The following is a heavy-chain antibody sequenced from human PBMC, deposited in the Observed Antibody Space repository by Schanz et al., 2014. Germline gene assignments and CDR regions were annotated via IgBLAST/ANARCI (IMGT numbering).Heavy chain of an antibody. V-gene: IGHV3-23*04. J-gene: IGHJ3*02. Sequence: VQVVQSGGGLVKPGGSLRLSCTASGFPFSDYFMAWIRQPPGKGLEWVSAISGSGGSTYYADSVKGRFTISRDNSKNTLYLQMNSLRAEDTAVYYCAKSDAFDIWGQGTLVTVSS. CDR3: AKSDAFDI. CDR1: GFPFSDYF. CDR2: ISGSGGST.